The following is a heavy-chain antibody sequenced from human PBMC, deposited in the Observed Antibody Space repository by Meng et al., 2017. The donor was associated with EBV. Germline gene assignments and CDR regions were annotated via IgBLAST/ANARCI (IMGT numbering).Heavy chain of an antibody. D-gene: IGHD6-19*01. CDR1: GYTFTGYY. CDR2: INPNSGGT. CDR3: ARSRSSPDVPLDY. V-gene: IGHV1-2*06. Sequence: QGQLGQARAEGKKPGASVKVSCKASGYTFTGYYMHWVRQAPGQGLEWMGRINPNSGGTNYAQKFQGRATMTRDTSISTAYMELSRLRSDDTAVYYCARSRSSPDVPLDYWGQGTLVTVSS. J-gene: IGHJ4*02.